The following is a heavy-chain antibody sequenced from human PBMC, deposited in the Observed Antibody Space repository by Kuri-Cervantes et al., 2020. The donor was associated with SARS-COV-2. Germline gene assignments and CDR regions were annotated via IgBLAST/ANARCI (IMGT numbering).Heavy chain of an antibody. CDR2: IWYDGKNE. V-gene: IGHV3-33*08. Sequence: GESLKISCGASGFTFSNYAIHWVRQAPGKGLEWVAVIWYDGKNEYYAGSVKGRFTISRDNSRNTVLLQMNILRAEDTAIYYCARGAANHYMDVWGTGTTVTVSS. CDR1: GFTFSNYA. J-gene: IGHJ6*03. D-gene: IGHD1-14*01. CDR3: ARGAANHYMDV.